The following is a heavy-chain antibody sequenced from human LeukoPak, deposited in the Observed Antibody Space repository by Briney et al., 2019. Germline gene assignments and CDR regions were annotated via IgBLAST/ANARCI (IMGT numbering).Heavy chain of an antibody. CDR2: MNPNSGNT. J-gene: IGHJ4*02. CDR1: GYTFTSYD. D-gene: IGHD4-23*01. Sequence: ASVKVSCKASGYTFTSYDINWVRQATGQGLEWMGWMNPNSGNTGYAQKFQGRVTITRNTSISTAYMELSSLRSEHTAVYYCARGPVSVVPFDYWGQGTLVTVSS. V-gene: IGHV1-8*03. CDR3: ARGPVSVVPFDY.